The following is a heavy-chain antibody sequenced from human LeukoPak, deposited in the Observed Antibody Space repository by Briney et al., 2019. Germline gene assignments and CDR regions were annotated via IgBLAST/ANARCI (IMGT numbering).Heavy chain of an antibody. CDR3: ARGGLWFGELFYY. J-gene: IGHJ4*02. CDR1: GFTVSSNY. D-gene: IGHD3-10*01. V-gene: IGHV3-66*01. Sequence: PGGSLRLSCAASGFTVSSNYMSSVRQAPGKGLEWVSVIYSGGSTYYADSVKGRFTISRDNSKNTLYLQMNSLRAEDTAVYYCARGGLWFGELFYYWGQGTLVTVSS. CDR2: IYSGGST.